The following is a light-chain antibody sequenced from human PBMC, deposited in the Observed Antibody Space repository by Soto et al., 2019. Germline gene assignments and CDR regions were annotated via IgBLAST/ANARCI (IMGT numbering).Light chain of an antibody. Sequence: EIVLTQSPGTLSLSPGERATLSCRASQSVSSSYLAWYQQKPGQAPMLLIYGASSRATGIPDRFSGSGSGTTFTLTISRLQPEDFAVYYCQQYGSSLFTFGPGTKVDIK. J-gene: IGKJ3*01. CDR3: QQYGSSLFT. V-gene: IGKV3-20*01. CDR2: GAS. CDR1: QSVSSSY.